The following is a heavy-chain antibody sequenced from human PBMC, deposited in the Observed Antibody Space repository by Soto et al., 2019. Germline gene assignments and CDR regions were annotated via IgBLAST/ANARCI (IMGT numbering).Heavy chain of an antibody. CDR1: GYTFASYA. CDR2: INAGNGNT. D-gene: IGHD6-13*01. CDR3: ARDPQQQLAHDY. Sequence: ASVKVSCKASGYTFASYAIHWVRQAPGQSLEWMGWINAGNGNTKSSEKFQGRFTISRDNAKNTLYLQMNSLRAEDTAVYYCARDPQQQLAHDYWGQGTLVTVSS. J-gene: IGHJ4*02. V-gene: IGHV1-3*01.